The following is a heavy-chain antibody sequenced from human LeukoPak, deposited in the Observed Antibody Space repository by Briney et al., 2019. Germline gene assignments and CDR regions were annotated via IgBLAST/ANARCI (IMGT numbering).Heavy chain of an antibody. D-gene: IGHD6-19*01. CDR1: GFNVGTNY. V-gene: IGHV3-66*01. CDR2: VYAAGNT. CDR3: ARVQAVADVFDL. J-gene: IGHJ3*01. Sequence: PGGSLRLSCAVAGFNVGTNYMSLVRQAPGRGLEWVSVVYAAGNTFYADSVKARFTIFRDNANNKLDLRMTSLRVEDTAIYYCARVQAVADVFDLWGQGTMVTVSS.